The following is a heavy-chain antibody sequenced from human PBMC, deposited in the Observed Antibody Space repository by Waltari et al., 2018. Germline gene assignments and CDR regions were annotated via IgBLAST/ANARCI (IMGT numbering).Heavy chain of an antibody. V-gene: IGHV3-23*01. J-gene: IGHJ4*02. CDR3: AKDLRGRIAEAGTKGWAFDY. CDR1: GFTFSSYA. Sequence: EVQLLESGGGLVQPGGSLRLSCAASGFTFSSYAMSWVRQAPGKGLGWVSAISGSGGSTYYADSVKGRFTISRDNSKNTLYLQMNSPRAEDTAVYYCAKDLRGRIAEAGTKGWAFDYWGQGTLVTVSS. D-gene: IGHD6-19*01. CDR2: ISGSGGST.